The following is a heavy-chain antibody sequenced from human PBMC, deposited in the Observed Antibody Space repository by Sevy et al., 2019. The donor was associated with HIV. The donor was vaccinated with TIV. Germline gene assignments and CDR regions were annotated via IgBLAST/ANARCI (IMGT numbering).Heavy chain of an antibody. CDR2: IYISGDT. J-gene: IGHJ4*02. D-gene: IGHD6-25*01. Sequence: SETLSLTCTVSGGSISSGRNYWNWIRQPAGKGLEWIGRIYISGDTNYNPSLKSRVTISLDTSKKQFSLKLTPVTAADTAVYYCARDGSSGIQWFDYWGQGILVTVSS. CDR3: ARDGSSGIQWFDY. CDR1: GGSISSGRNY. V-gene: IGHV4-61*02.